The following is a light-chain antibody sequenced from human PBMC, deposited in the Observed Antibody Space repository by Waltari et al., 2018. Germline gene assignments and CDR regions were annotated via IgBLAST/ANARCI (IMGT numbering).Light chain of an antibody. V-gene: IGKV3-15*01. CDR1: QSVNSN. CDR2: GAP. J-gene: IGKJ1*01. Sequence: EIVMTQSPATLSVSPGARATLSCRASQSVNSNFAWYQQKRGQAPRLLIYGAPTRATGIPARFSGGGSGTEFTLTISSMQSEDFAVYYCHHYNNWPPSWTFGQGTRVDIK. CDR3: HHYNNWPPSWT.